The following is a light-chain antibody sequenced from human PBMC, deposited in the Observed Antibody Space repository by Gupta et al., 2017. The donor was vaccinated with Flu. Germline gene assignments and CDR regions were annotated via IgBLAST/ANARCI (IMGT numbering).Light chain of an antibody. CDR3: QQYGNIPIT. CDR2: GIS. Sequence: GTLSLSPGARATLSCRASQSLSNSYLSWYQQKPGQAPRLLIYGISNRATGIPDRFSGSGSGTDLTLTISILEPEDFAVYYCQQYGNIPITFGGGTKVEI. CDR1: QSLSNSY. V-gene: IGKV3-20*01. J-gene: IGKJ4*01.